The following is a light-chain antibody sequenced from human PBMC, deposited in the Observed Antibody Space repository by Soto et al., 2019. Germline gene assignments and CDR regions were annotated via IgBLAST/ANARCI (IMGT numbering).Light chain of an antibody. CDR3: QQADSFPLT. CDR2: GAS. J-gene: IGKJ4*01. V-gene: IGKV1D-12*01. Sequence: DIQMTQSPSSVSASIGDTVTITCRASQDISTLLAWYQQKPGKAPKLLIYGASTLESGVPSRFSGRGSGTDFTLTISSLQPEDFATYFCQQADSFPLTFGGGTQVEMK. CDR1: QDISTL.